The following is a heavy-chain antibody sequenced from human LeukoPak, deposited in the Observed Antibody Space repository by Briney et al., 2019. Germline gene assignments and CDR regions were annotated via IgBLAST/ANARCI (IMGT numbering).Heavy chain of an antibody. Sequence: QAGGSLRLSCAASKFTFSSYSMTLVRQAPGKGLEWVAYINQDGTEKYYVDSVKGRFTISRDNAQNSLYLQMNSLRAEDTAVYYCARVEGSIFDYWGQGTLVTVSS. J-gene: IGHJ4*02. V-gene: IGHV3-7*05. CDR1: KFTFSSYS. CDR3: ARVEGSIFDY. CDR2: INQDGTEK.